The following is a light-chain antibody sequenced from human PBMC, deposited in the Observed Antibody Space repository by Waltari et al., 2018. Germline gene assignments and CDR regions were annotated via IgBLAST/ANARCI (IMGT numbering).Light chain of an antibody. CDR3: GHTLQTPGT. Sequence: DIVMTQSPLLLPVTPGEPASISCRSSQSLLHSNGYNYLYWYLQKPWQSPQLLIFLVSNRASGVPDRFCGSGSGTDFALKFSRVEADNVGVYCGGHTLQTPGTFGQATKLEIK. V-gene: IGKV2-28*01. CDR1: QSLLHSNGYNY. CDR2: LVS. J-gene: IGKJ2*01.